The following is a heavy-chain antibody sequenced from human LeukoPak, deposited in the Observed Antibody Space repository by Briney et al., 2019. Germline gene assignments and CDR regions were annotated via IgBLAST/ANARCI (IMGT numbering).Heavy chain of an antibody. CDR2: IFYIGTA. D-gene: IGHD3-16*01. Sequence: SETLSLTCTVSAGSISSYYWSWIRQPPGKGLEWIGYIFYIGTAYYNPSLKSRVTISIDSSMNQFSLQSTSVTVADTAVYYCARLGLGSTPYWGRGTLVTVSS. CDR3: ARLGLGSTPY. V-gene: IGHV4-59*08. CDR1: AGSISSYY. J-gene: IGHJ4*02.